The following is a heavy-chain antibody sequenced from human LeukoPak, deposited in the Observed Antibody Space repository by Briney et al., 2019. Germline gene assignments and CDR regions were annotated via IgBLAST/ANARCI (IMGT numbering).Heavy chain of an antibody. CDR2: IYYSGST. CDR1: GGSISSSSYY. Sequence: PSETLSLTCTVSGGSISSSSYYWGWIRQPPGKGLEWIGSIYYSGSTYYNPSLKSRVTISVDTSKNQFSLKLSSVTAADTAVYYCATGTTVTKNSDYWGQGTLVTVSS. CDR3: ATGTTVTKNSDY. D-gene: IGHD4-17*01. J-gene: IGHJ4*02. V-gene: IGHV4-39*07.